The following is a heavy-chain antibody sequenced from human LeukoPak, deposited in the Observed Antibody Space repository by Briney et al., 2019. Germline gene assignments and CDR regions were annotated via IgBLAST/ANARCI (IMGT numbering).Heavy chain of an antibody. V-gene: IGHV4-59*01. J-gene: IGHJ4*02. Sequence: SETLSLTCTVSGDSINNYYWSWIRQPPGKGLEWIGNINYSGSTNSNPSLKSRATISVDMSRKHFFLDLSSVTAADTAVYYCARARVYCSGGSCYYRDDYWGQGTLVTVSS. CDR3: ARARVYCSGGSCYYRDDY. CDR2: INYSGST. D-gene: IGHD2-15*01. CDR1: GDSINNYY.